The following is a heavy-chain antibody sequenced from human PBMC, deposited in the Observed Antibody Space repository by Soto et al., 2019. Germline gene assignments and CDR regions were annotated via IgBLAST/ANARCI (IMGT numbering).Heavy chain of an antibody. Sequence: SETLSLTCTVSGGSISSSSYYWGWIRQPPGKGLEWIGSIYYSGSTYYNPSLKSRVTISVDTSKNQFSRKLSSVTAADTAVYYCARFGAGVSSSSAWYYYYGMDVWGQGTTVTVSS. D-gene: IGHD6-6*01. CDR3: ARFGAGVSSSSAWYYYYGMDV. V-gene: IGHV4-39*01. CDR2: IYYSGST. J-gene: IGHJ6*02. CDR1: GGSISSSSYY.